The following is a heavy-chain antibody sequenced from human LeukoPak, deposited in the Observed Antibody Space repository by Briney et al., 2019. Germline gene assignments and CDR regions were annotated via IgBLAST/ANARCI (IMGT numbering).Heavy chain of an antibody. Sequence: SQTLSLTCIVSGGSISSGSYYWSWIRQPAGKGLEWIGRIYTSGSTNYNPSLKSRVTISVDTSKNQFSLKLSSVTAADTAVYYCARSVAGTSHDAFDIWGQGTMVTASS. CDR2: IYTSGST. D-gene: IGHD6-19*01. J-gene: IGHJ3*02. V-gene: IGHV4-61*02. CDR1: GGSISSGSYY. CDR3: ARSVAGTSHDAFDI.